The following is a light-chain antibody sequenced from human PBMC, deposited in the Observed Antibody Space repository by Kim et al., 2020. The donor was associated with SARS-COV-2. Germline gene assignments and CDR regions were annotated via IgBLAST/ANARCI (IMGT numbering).Light chain of an antibody. Sequence: VTLSVSPGERAPPSCRASQSVSSHLAWYQQKPGQPPRLLIYGASTRATGIPARFSGSGSGTEFTLTISSLQSEDFAVYYCQHPGTFGQGTKVDIK. CDR1: QSVSSH. CDR3: QHPGT. CDR2: GAS. J-gene: IGKJ1*01. V-gene: IGKV3-15*01.